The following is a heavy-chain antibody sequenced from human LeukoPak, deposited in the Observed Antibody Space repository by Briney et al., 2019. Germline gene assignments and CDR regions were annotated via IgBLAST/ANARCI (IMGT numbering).Heavy chain of an antibody. CDR3: SKSRGYCSGGSCSPTPFDI. CDR2: ISGSATST. J-gene: IGHJ3*02. V-gene: IGHV3-23*01. CDR1: GFTFSSYA. Sequence: GGSLRLSCAASGFTFSSYAMTWVREAPGKGLECVSTISGSATSTYYADSVKGRFTISRDNSKNTLFLQMNSLRAEDTAVYYCSKSRGYCSGGSCSPTPFDIWGQGTMVTVSS. D-gene: IGHD2-15*01.